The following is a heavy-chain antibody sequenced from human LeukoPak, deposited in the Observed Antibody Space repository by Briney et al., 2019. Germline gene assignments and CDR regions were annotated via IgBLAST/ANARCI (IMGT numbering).Heavy chain of an antibody. D-gene: IGHD4-17*01. CDR2: INPKRGDT. V-gene: IGHV1-2*02. Sequence: ASVKVSCKASGYTFTGYYMHWVRQAPGQGLEWMGWINPKRGDTNYAQKFQGRVTMTRDTSISTAYMELSRLRSDDTAVYYCARGTSAVTMYWGQGTLVTVSS. CDR1: GYTFTGYY. J-gene: IGHJ4*02. CDR3: ARGTSAVTMY.